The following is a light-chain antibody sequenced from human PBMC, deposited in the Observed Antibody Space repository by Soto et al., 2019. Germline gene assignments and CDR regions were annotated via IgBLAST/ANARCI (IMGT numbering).Light chain of an antibody. CDR3: QQRSNWPWT. J-gene: IGKJ1*01. V-gene: IGKV3-15*01. CDR2: GAS. Sequence: EIVMTQSPAALSVSPGERATLSCRASQSVSSNLAWYQQKPGQAPRLLIYGASTRATGIPARFSGSGSGTEFTLTISSLQSEDFAVYYCQQRSNWPWTFGQGTRWIS. CDR1: QSVSSN.